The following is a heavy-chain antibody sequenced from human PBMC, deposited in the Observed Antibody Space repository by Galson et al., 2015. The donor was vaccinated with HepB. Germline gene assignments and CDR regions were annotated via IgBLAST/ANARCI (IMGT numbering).Heavy chain of an antibody. CDR2: INHSESS. V-gene: IGHV4-34*01. Sequence: SETLSLTCNVSGGSLIDYYWSWIRQPPGKGLEWIGEINHSESSHYHPSLKSRLTMSVDTSKNQFSLKLSSVTAADTAVYYCARRTRRITIFVPKEYYYYMDVWAKGPRSSSP. D-gene: IGHD3-3*01. CDR1: GGSLIDYY. CDR3: ARRTRRITIFVPKEYYYYMDV. J-gene: IGHJ6*03.